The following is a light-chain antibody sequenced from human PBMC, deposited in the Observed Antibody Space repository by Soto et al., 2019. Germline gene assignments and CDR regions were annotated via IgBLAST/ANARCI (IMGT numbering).Light chain of an antibody. CDR1: QSVSNF. Sequence: IVFTHSPVTLSVSPGERATLSGRASQSVSNFLAWYQHKPGQAPRLLIYDASNRATGVPARFSGSGSGTDFTLTISSLEPEDFAVYYCQQRSNWPPGFGQGTRLEIK. V-gene: IGKV3-11*01. J-gene: IGKJ5*01. CDR3: QQRSNWPPG. CDR2: DAS.